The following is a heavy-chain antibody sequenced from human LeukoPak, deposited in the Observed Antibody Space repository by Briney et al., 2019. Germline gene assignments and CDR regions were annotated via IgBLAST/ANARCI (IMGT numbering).Heavy chain of an antibody. D-gene: IGHD1-1*01. J-gene: IGHJ3*02. CDR2: INPNSGGT. CDR3: ARANDARGDAFDI. V-gene: IGHV1-2*04. Sequence: ASVTVSCTASGYTFTGYYMHWVRQAPGQGLEWMGWINPNSGGTNYAQKFQGWVTMTRDTSISTAYMELSRLRSDDTAVYYCARANDARGDAFDIWGQGTMVTVSS. CDR1: GYTFTGYY.